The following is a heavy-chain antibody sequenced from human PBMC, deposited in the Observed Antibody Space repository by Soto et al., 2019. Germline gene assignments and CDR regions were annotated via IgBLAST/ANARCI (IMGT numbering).Heavy chain of an antibody. CDR2: IYYSGST. V-gene: IGHV4-39*01. CDR3: ARQGISTSSSNWFDP. Sequence: PSETLSLTCTVSGGSISSSSYYWGWIRQPPGKGLEWIGSIYYSGSTYYNPSLKSRVTISVDTSKNQFSLKLSSVTAADTAVYYCARQGISTSSSNWFDPWGQGTPVTSPQ. D-gene: IGHD2-2*01. CDR1: GGSISSSSYY. J-gene: IGHJ5*02.